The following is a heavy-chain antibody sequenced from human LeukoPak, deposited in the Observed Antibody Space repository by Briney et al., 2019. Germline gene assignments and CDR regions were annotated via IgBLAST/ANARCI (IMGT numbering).Heavy chain of an antibody. CDR2: SYVSGEI. V-gene: IGHV4-59*08. J-gene: IGHJ3*01. CDR3: ARHGRHLWVGDSHDYAFDV. Sequence: ASETLSLTCIVSDDSIGAFFWSWMRPRPGKGRGWGGYSYVSGEIAYSPSLRGRATMSVDTSKNQVSLKLTSVTAADSAVYYCARHGRHLWVGDSHDYAFDVWGQGTMVTVSS. CDR1: DDSIGAFF. D-gene: IGHD3-10*01.